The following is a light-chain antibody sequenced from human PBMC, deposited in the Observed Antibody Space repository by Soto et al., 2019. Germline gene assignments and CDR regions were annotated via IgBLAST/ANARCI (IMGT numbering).Light chain of an antibody. CDR1: QSITTY. J-gene: IGKJ1*01. CDR3: QQSYSKT. V-gene: IGKV1-39*01. Sequence: DIQLTQSPSSLSASVGDRVTINCRASQSITTYLNWYQKKPGRAPKVLIYAASSLQSGVPSRFSGSGSGTDFTLTISSLQPEDFATYYCQQSYSKTFGQGTTVDIK. CDR2: AAS.